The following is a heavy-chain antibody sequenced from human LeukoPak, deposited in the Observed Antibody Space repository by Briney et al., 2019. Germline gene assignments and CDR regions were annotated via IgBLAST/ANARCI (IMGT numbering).Heavy chain of an antibody. V-gene: IGHV1-2*06. Sequence: ASVKVSCKASGYTFTGYYMHWVRQAPGQGLEWMGRINPNSGGTNYAQKFQGRVTMTRDTSISTAYMELSRLRSDDTAVYYCARDPLGYCSSTSCYISWGQGTLVTVSS. CDR3: ARDPLGYCSSTSCYIS. D-gene: IGHD2-2*02. CDR2: INPNSGGT. CDR1: GYTFTGYY. J-gene: IGHJ4*02.